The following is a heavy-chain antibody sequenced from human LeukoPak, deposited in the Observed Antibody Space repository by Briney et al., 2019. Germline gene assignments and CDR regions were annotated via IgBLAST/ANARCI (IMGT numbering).Heavy chain of an antibody. D-gene: IGHD5-12*01. V-gene: IGHV4-4*07. CDR2: IYTSGTT. CDR1: GASISNYY. Sequence: SETLSLTCTVSGASISNYYWTWIRQPAGKGLEWIGRIYTSGTTNYNPSLKSRVTMSVDTSKNQFSLKLSSVTAADTAVYYCARNTPGSGYGTPDYWGRGTLVTVSS. J-gene: IGHJ4*02. CDR3: ARNTPGSGYGTPDY.